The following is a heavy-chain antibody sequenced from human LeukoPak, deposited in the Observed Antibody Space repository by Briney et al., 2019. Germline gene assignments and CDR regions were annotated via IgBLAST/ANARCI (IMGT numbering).Heavy chain of an antibody. CDR2: ISSTVSTI. D-gene: IGHD1-14*01. CDR1: GFTFSDYY. V-gene: IGHV3-11*01. J-gene: IGHJ4*02. CDR3: ASQIEPYYFYY. Sequence: GGSLRLSCAASGFTFSDYYMSSIRRAPGKRLECVSYISSTVSTIYYADSVKGRFTISRDNPKNSLSLQINSLTPEDTAVYSCASQIEPYYFYYWGQGTLVTVSS.